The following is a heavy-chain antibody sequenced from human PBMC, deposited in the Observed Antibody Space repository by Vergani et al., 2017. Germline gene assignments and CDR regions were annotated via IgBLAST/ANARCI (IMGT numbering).Heavy chain of an antibody. CDR2: ISGSGGST. J-gene: IGHJ4*02. CDR1: GFTLGDYA. V-gene: IGHV3-23*04. D-gene: IGHD6-19*01. CDR3: AKAGGAVAAFFDY. Sequence: EVHLVESGGGLVQPGRSLRLSCSGSGFTLGDYAMTWVRQAPGKGLEWVSAISGSGGSTYYADSVKGRFTISRDNSKNTLYLQMNSLRAEDTAVYYCAKAGGAVAAFFDYWGQGTLVTVSS.